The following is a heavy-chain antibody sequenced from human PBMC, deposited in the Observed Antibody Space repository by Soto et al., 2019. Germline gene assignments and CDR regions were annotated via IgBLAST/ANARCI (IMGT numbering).Heavy chain of an antibody. Sequence: ASVKVSCKASGGTFSSYAISWVRQAPGQGLEWMGGIIPIFGTANYAQKFQGRVTITADESTSTAYMELSSLRSEDTAVYYCARDLAGAAAGYNWFDPWGQGTLVTVS. CDR2: IIPIFGTA. CDR1: GGTFSSYA. J-gene: IGHJ5*02. CDR3: ARDLAGAAAGYNWFDP. D-gene: IGHD6-13*01. V-gene: IGHV1-69*13.